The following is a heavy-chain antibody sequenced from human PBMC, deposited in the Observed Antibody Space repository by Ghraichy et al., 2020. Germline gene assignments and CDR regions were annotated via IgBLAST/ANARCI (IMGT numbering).Heavy chain of an antibody. CDR2: IYYSGHT. CDR1: GGSISSYY. J-gene: IGHJ6*02. CDR3: ARDRGRDAMDV. V-gene: IGHV4-59*01. Sequence: SETLSLTCTVSGGSISSYYWSWIRQPPGKGLEWIGYIYYSGHTTYNPSLKSRVTISVDRSKNQFSLKLRSVTAADTAVYYCARDRGRDAMDVWGHGTTVTVSS. D-gene: IGHD3-10*01.